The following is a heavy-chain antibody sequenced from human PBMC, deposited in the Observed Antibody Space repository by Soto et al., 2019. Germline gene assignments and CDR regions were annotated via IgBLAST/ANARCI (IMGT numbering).Heavy chain of an antibody. CDR2: IYYSGST. CDR3: ARVEYSSGWYSFDY. V-gene: IGHV4-59*01. Sequence: SETLSLTCTVSGGSISRYYWNWVRQPPGKGLEWIGYIYYSGSTNYNPSLKSRVTMSVDTSKNQFSLKLNSVTAADTAVYYCARVEYSSGWYSFDYWGQGTLVTVSS. D-gene: IGHD6-19*01. CDR1: GGSISRYY. J-gene: IGHJ4*02.